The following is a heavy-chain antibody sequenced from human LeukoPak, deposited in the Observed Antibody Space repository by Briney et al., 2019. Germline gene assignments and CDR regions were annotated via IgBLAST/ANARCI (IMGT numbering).Heavy chain of an antibody. V-gene: IGHV4-61*01. CDR2: INHSGST. CDR1: GGSVSSGTYY. Sequence: SETLSLTCTVSGGSVSSGTYYWSWIRQPPGKGLEWIGEINHSGSTNYNPSLKSRVTISVDTSKNQFSLKLSSVTAADTAVYYCASSSGWYGVDYWGQGTLVTVSS. J-gene: IGHJ4*02. D-gene: IGHD6-19*01. CDR3: ASSSGWYGVDY.